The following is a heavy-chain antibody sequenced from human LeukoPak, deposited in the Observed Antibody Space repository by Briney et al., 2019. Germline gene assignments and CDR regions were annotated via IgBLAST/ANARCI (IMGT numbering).Heavy chain of an antibody. V-gene: IGHV1-69*13. CDR2: IIPIFGTA. J-gene: IGHJ3*02. CDR3: ARGGITMIVVDPDAFDI. D-gene: IGHD3-22*01. CDR1: GGTFSSYA. Sequence: SVKVSGKASGGTFSSYAISLVRQAPGQGLEWMGGIIPIFGTANYAQKFQGRVTITADESTSTAYMELSSLRSEDTAVYYCARGGITMIVVDPDAFDIWGQGTMVTVSS.